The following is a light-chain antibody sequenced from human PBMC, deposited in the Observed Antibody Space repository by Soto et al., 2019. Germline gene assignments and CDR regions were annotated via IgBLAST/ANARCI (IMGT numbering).Light chain of an antibody. V-gene: IGKV3D-15*01. CDR1: QSAGNF. Sequence: EIVMTQSPATLSLSPGETSSVSCRASQSAGNFLAWYQQKPGQAPRLLIYYISTRATGIPARFSGSGSGTEFTLTINSLQSEDSAVYYCQQHNQWPITFGQGTRLENK. CDR3: QQHNQWPIT. CDR2: YIS. J-gene: IGKJ5*01.